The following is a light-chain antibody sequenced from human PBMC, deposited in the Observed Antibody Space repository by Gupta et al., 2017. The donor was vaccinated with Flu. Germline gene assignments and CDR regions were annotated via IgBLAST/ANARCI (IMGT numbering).Light chain of an antibody. CDR2: RNN. J-gene: IGLJ2*01. CDR3: AAWDDSLSGL. Sequence: QRVTISCSGSSSNIGSNYVYWYQQLPGTAPKLLIYRNNQRPSGVPDRFSGSKSGTSASLAISGLRSEDEADYYCAAWDDSLSGLFGGGTKLSVL. V-gene: IGLV1-47*01. CDR1: SSNIGSNY.